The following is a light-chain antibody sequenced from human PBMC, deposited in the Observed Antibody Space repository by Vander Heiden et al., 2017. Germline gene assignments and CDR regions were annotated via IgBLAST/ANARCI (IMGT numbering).Light chain of an antibody. CDR2: KVS. V-gene: IGKV2-30*01. CDR3: MQGTHWPPT. CDR1: QSLVYSDGNTY. J-gene: IGKJ1*01. Sequence: DVVMTQSPLSLSVTLGQPASISCRSSQSLVYSDGNTYLSWLQQRPGQSPRHLIYKVSNRDSGVPDRISGSGSGTDFTLKISRVEAEDVGVYYCMQGTHWPPTFGQGTKVEIK.